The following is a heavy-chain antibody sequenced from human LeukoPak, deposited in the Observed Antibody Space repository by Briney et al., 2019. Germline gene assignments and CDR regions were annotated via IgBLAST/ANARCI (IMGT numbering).Heavy chain of an antibody. Sequence: GGSLRLSCAASGFTFDDYGMSWVRQAPGKGLGWVSGISGSGGSTYYADSVKGRFTIFRDNSKNTLYLQMNSLRAEDTAVYHCANGWSPDYWGRGTLVTVSS. V-gene: IGHV3-23*01. J-gene: IGHJ4*02. CDR3: ANGWSPDY. CDR2: ISGSGGST. D-gene: IGHD2-15*01. CDR1: GFTFDDYG.